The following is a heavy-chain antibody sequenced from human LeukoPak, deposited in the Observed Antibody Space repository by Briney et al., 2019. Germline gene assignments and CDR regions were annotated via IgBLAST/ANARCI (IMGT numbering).Heavy chain of an antibody. J-gene: IGHJ6*04. D-gene: IGHD3-10*02. CDR2: ISTSSSYI. CDR1: GFTFSSYS. CDR3: AELGITMIGGV. Sequence: GGSLRLSCAAYGFTFSSYSMNWVRQAPGKGLEWVSFISTSSSYIYYADSVKGRFTISRDNAKNSLYLQMNSLRAEDTAVYYCAELGITMIGGVWGKGTTVTISS. V-gene: IGHV3-21*01.